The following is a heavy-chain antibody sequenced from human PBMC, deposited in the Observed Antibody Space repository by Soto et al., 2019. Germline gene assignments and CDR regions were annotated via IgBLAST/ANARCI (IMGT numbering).Heavy chain of an antibody. CDR1: GFTFSSYG. J-gene: IGHJ4*02. CDR3: AKDSSSGWYDPLRFAY. D-gene: IGHD6-19*01. V-gene: IGHV3-30*18. Sequence: QVQLVESGGGVVQPGRSLRLSCAASGFTFSSYGMHWVRQAPGKGLEWVAVISYDGSNKYYADSVKGRFTISRDNSKNTLYLQMNSLRAEDTAVYYCAKDSSSGWYDPLRFAYWGQGTLVTVSS. CDR2: ISYDGSNK.